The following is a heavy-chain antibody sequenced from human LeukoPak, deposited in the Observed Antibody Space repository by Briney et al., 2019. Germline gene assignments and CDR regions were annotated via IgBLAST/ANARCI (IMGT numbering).Heavy chain of an antibody. Sequence: GASVKVSCKASGYTFTGYYMHWVRQAPGQGLEWMGWINPNSGGTNYAQKFQGRVTMTRDTSISTAYMELSRLGSDDTAVYYCARDSSGWSYNWFDPWGQGTLVTVSS. CDR3: ARDSSGWSYNWFDP. CDR1: GYTFTGYY. V-gene: IGHV1-2*02. J-gene: IGHJ5*02. CDR2: INPNSGGT. D-gene: IGHD6-19*01.